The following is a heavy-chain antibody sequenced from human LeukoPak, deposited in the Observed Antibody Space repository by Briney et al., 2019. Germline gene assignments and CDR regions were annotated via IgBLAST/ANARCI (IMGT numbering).Heavy chain of an antibody. D-gene: IGHD1-26*01. Sequence: SQTLSLTCAISGDSVSTNSATWTWLRQSPSRGLEWLGRTYYRSKWNNDYAVSMKSRITINPDTSKNQFSLQLNSVTPEDTAVYYCARLVGASWFDSWGQGALVTVSS. J-gene: IGHJ5*01. CDR3: ARLVGASWFDS. CDR2: TYYRSKWNN. V-gene: IGHV6-1*01. CDR1: GDSVSTNSAT.